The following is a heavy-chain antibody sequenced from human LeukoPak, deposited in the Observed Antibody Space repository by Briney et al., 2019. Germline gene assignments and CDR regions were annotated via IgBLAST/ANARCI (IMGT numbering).Heavy chain of an antibody. J-gene: IGHJ4*02. CDR2: IWNSGNS. Sequence: SETLSLTCTVSAGSINSGGYFWTWVRQHPGEGLEWIGYIWNSGNSYYNPSLSSRVIISADSSKSTFPLKLSSVTAADTAVYYCARYHCGSTYCPGVDFYGQGTLVTVSS. V-gene: IGHV4-31*03. CDR3: ARYHCGSTYCPGVDF. D-gene: IGHD2-2*01. CDR1: AGSINSGGYF.